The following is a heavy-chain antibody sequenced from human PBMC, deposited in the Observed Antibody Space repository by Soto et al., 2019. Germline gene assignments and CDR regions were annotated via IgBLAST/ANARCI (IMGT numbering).Heavy chain of an antibody. CDR2: INAGNGNT. CDR1: GYTFTSYA. J-gene: IGHJ4*02. CDR3: ARDGTRVVGAGPVKFDY. V-gene: IGHV1-3*01. Sequence: RASVKVSCKASGYTFTSYAMHWVRQAPGQRLEWMGWINAGNGNTKYSQKFQGRVTITRDTSASTAYMELSSLRSEDTAVYYCARDGTRVVGAGPVKFDYWGQGTLVTVSS. D-gene: IGHD1-26*01.